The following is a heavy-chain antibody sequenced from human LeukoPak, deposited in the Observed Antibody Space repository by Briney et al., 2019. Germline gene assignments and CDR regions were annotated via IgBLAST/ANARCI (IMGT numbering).Heavy chain of an antibody. CDR3: ARGTLYRGWSYYLDF. J-gene: IGHJ4*02. CDR1: DYSISSGYY. D-gene: IGHD6-19*01. CDR2: VYYSGTT. Sequence: SETLSLTCTVSDYSISSGYYWGWIRQPPGQGLEWIGSVYYSGTTSYNPSLKSRVTISVDMSKNHFSLRLRSVTAADTAMYYCARGTLYRGWSYYLDFWGQGSQVTVSS. V-gene: IGHV4-38-2*02.